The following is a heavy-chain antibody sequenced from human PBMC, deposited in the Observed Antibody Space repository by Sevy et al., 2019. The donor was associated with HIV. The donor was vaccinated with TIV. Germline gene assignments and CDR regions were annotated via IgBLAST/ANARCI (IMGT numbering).Heavy chain of an antibody. CDR1: GFTFSSFA. J-gene: IGHJ4*02. V-gene: IGHV3-23*01. D-gene: IGHD1-26*01. Sequence: GGSLRLSCAASGFTFSSFAMSWVRHIPGKGLEWVSTINGRGGSAYYADSVKGRFTLSRDNCNNTVFLQMNRLRDEDTAVYYCARPTPRIAPSSAAFFDYWGQGTLVTVSS. CDR3: ARPTPRIAPSSAAFFDY. CDR2: INGRGGSA.